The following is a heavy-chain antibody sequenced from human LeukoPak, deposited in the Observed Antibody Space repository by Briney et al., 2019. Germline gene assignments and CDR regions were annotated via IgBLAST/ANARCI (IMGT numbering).Heavy chain of an antibody. CDR2: IYYTGST. Sequence: SESLSLTCTVSGCSISSYYLSWIRQPPGKGLEWIGYIYYTGSTNYNPSLKSRVTISVDTSKNQFSLKLSSVTAADTAVYYCARAVLHSRQSIGIDYWGQGTLVTVSS. J-gene: IGHJ4*02. V-gene: IGHV4-59*01. CDR3: ARAVLHSRQSIGIDY. CDR1: GCSISSYY. D-gene: IGHD1-1*01.